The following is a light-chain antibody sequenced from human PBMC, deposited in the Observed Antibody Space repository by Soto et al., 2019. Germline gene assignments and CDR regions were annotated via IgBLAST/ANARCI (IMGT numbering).Light chain of an antibody. V-gene: IGKV1-33*01. CDR3: QHYDDLPIA. J-gene: IGKJ5*01. CDR2: DAS. Sequence: DIQMTQSPSSLSASVGDSVTITCQATHDITYSVSWSQHKPGKAPRLLIYDASTLVPGVPSRFRGSGYGTDFTFTIDRLQPEDFATYYCQHYDDLPIAFGQGTRLDIK. CDR1: HDITYS.